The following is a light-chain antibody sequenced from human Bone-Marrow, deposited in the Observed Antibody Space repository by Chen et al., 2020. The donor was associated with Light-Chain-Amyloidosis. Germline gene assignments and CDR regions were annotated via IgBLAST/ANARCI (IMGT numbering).Light chain of an antibody. V-gene: IGKV3-20*01. CDR3: QQYGNSPWT. Sequence: EIVLTQSPGTLSLTAGDRATISCRASQSVSDNFLAWYQQKPGQAPRLLIYAASRRAPGIPDVFSGSGSGTDFTLTISRLEPEDFAVYYCQQYGNSPWTFGQGTKVEIK. CDR2: AAS. J-gene: IGKJ1*01. CDR1: QSVSDNF.